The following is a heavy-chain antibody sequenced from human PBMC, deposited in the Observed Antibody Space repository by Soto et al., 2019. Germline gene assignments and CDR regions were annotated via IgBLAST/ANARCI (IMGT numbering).Heavy chain of an antibody. D-gene: IGHD3-22*01. CDR2: IYYSGST. Sequence: QVQLQESGPGLVKPSQTLSLTCTVSGGSISSGGYYWSWIRQHPGKGLEWIGYIYYSGSTYYNPSLKSRVTISVDTSKNQFSLKLSSVTAADTAVYYCARDLFGQDYYDSSGYYGWFDPWGQGTLVTVSS. V-gene: IGHV4-31*03. CDR1: GGSISSGGYY. CDR3: ARDLFGQDYYDSSGYYGWFDP. J-gene: IGHJ5*02.